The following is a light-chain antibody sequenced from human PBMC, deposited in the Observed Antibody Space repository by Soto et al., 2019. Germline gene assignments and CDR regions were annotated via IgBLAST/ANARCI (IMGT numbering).Light chain of an antibody. CDR1: SSDVGAYNY. V-gene: IGLV2-8*01. Sequence: QSALTQPPSASGSPGQSVTISCTGTSSDVGAYNYVCWYQQHPGKAPKLIISEVTKRPSGVPDRFSGSKSGNTASLTVTGLQAEDEADYYCCSYAGSNHHWVFGGVTKLTVL. CDR3: CSYAGSNHHWV. CDR2: EVT. J-gene: IGLJ3*02.